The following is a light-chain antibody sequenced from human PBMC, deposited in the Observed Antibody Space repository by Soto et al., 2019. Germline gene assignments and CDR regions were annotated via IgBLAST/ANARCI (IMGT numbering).Light chain of an antibody. CDR3: QQRSNWPLT. V-gene: IGKV3D-20*02. CDR2: DAS. CDR1: HTISSSY. J-gene: IGKJ4*01. Sequence: EIVLTQSPGTLSLSPGERATLSCRASHTISSSYLAWYQQKPGQAPRLLMYDASNRATGIPARFSGSGSGTDFTLTISSLEPEDFAVYYCQQRSNWPLTFGGGTKVDIK.